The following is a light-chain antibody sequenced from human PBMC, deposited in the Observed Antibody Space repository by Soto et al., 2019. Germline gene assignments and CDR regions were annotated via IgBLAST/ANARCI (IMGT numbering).Light chain of an antibody. V-gene: IGKV1-5*03. J-gene: IGKJ1*01. CDR1: QMIYTW. CDR2: EAS. CDR3: HQYSTFWT. Sequence: DIQMTQSPSTLSASVGXRVTITCRASQMIYTWLAWYQQKPGKAPKLLIYEASSLDVGVPSRFSGSGSGTEFTLTISSLQLEDFATYYCHQYSTFWTFGQGTKV.